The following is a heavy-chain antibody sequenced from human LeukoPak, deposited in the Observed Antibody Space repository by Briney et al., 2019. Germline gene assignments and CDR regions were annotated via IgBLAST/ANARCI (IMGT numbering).Heavy chain of an antibody. V-gene: IGHV1-69*13. CDR2: IIPIFGTA. CDR1: GYTFTGYH. J-gene: IGHJ3*02. Sequence: GASVKVSCKASGYTFTGYHMHWVRQAPGQGLEWMGGIIPIFGTANYAQKFQGRVTITADESTSTAYMELSSLRSEDTAVYYCASPHDYGDYDAFDIWGQGTMVTVSS. D-gene: IGHD4-17*01. CDR3: ASPHDYGDYDAFDI.